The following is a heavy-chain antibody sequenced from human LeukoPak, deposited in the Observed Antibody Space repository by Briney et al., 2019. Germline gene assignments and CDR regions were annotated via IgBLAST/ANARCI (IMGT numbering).Heavy chain of an antibody. CDR2: IKQDGSEK. J-gene: IGHJ6*03. CDR1: GFTFSTYW. Sequence: GGSLRLSCAASGFTFSTYWMSWVRQAPGKGLEWVANIKQDGSEKYYVDSVKGRLTISRDNAKNSLYLQMYSLRAEDTAVFYCPRVSSLDRYYYYYMDVWGKGTTVTVSS. CDR3: PRVSSLDRYYYYYMDV. V-gene: IGHV3-7*01.